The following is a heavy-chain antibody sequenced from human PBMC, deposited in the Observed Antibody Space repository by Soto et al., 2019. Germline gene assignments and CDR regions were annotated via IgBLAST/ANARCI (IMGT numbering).Heavy chain of an antibody. CDR3: AKGFDYGDTKHIDH. V-gene: IGHV3-23*01. Sequence: EVQLLESGGALVQPGGSLRLSCAASGFGFSTHALSWVRQAPGKGLEWLSSITNTGITTHYADSVKGRFTISRENSRNALHLQTNNLRDDDTAVYYCAKGFDYGDTKHIDHWGQGTLRTVSS. D-gene: IGHD4-17*01. CDR2: ITNTGITT. J-gene: IGHJ4*02. CDR1: GFGFSTHA.